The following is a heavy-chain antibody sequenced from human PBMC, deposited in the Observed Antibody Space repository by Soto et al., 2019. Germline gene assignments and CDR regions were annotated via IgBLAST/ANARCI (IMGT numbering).Heavy chain of an antibody. Sequence: EASVKVSCKASGGTFSSYAISWVRQAPGQGLEWMGGIIPIFGTANYAQKFQGRVTITADESTSTAYMELSSLRSEDTAVYYCARGTDPYYFDYWGQGTLVTVSA. D-gene: IGHD4-17*01. CDR2: IIPIFGTA. CDR3: ARGTDPYYFDY. V-gene: IGHV1-69*13. CDR1: GGTFSSYA. J-gene: IGHJ4*02.